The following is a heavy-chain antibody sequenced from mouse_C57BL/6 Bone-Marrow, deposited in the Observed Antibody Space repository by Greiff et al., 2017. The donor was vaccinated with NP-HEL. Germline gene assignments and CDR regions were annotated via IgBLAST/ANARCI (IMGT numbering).Heavy chain of an antibody. Sequence: EVQLQQSGPGLVKPSQSLSLTCSVTGYSITSGYYWNWIRQFPGNKLEWMGYISYDGSNNYNPSLKNRISITRDTSKNQFFLKLNSVTTEDTATYYCARVDGGWFAYWGQGTLVTVSA. V-gene: IGHV3-6*01. J-gene: IGHJ3*01. CDR1: GYSITSGYY. CDR3: ARVDGGWFAY. CDR2: ISYDGSN.